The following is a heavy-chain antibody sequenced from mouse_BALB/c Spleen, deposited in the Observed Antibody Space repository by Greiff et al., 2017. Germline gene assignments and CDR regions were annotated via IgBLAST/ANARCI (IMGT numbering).Heavy chain of an antibody. CDR1: GFTFSSYG. CDR3: ARLGPTATWFAY. J-gene: IGHJ3*01. CDR2: ISSGGSYT. Sequence: EVKLMESGGDLVKPGGSLKLSCAASGFTFSSYGMSWVRQTPDKRLEWVATISSGGSYTYYPDSVKGRFTISRDNAKNTLYLQMSSLKSEDTAMYYCARLGPTATWFAYWGQGTLVTVSA. D-gene: IGHD1-2*01. V-gene: IGHV5-6*01.